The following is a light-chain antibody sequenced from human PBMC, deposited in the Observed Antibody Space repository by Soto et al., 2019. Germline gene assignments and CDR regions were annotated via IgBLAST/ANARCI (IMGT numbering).Light chain of an antibody. J-gene: IGLJ1*01. CDR3: QSYDSSLSGYV. Sequence: VLTQPPSVSWAPGQRVTISCTGSSSNIGAGYDVHWYQQLPGTAPKLLIYGNSNRPSGVPDRFSGSKSGTSASLAITGLQAEDEADYYCQSYDSSLSGYVFGTGTKVTVL. CDR2: GNS. V-gene: IGLV1-40*01. CDR1: SSNIGAGYD.